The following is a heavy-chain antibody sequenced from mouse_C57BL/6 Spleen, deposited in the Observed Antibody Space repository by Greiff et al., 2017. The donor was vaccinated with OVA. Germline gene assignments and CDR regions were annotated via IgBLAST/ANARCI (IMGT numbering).Heavy chain of an antibody. D-gene: IGHD1-1*01. CDR3: ARGSSYVNWYFDV. J-gene: IGHJ1*03. Sequence: VQLQQSGPELVKPGASVKISCKASGYTFTDYYMNWVKQSHGKSLEWIGDINPNNGGTSYNQKFKGKATLTVDKSSSTAYMELRSLTSEDSAVYYCARGSSYVNWYFDVWGTGTTVTVSS. V-gene: IGHV1-26*01. CDR2: INPNNGGT. CDR1: GYTFTDYY.